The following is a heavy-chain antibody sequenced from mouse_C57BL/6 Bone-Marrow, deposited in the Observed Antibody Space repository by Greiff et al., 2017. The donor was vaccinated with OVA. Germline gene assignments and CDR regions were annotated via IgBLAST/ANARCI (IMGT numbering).Heavy chain of an antibody. CDR1: GFTFSSYG. CDR3: ARHRGS. J-gene: IGHJ3*01. V-gene: IGHV5-6*01. Sequence: EVKLVESGGDLVKPGGSLKLSCAASGFTFSSYGMSWVRQTPDKRLEWVATISSGGSYTYYPDGVKGRFTISRDNAKNTLYLQMSSLKSEDTAMYYCARHRGSWGQGTLVTVSA. D-gene: IGHD3-3*01. CDR2: ISSGGSYT.